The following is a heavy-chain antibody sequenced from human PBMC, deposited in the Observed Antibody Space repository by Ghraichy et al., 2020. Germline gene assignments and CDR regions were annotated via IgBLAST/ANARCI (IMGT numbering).Heavy chain of an antibody. CDR3: ARDLWFGELLDY. J-gene: IGHJ4*02. CDR2: INHSGST. V-gene: IGHV4-34*01. Sequence: SETLSLTCAVYGGSFSGYYWSWIRQPPGKGLEWIGEINHSGSTNYNPSLKSRVTISVDTSKNQFSLKLSSVTAADTAVYYCARDLWFGELLDYWGQGTLVTVSS. D-gene: IGHD3-10*01. CDR1: GGSFSGYY.